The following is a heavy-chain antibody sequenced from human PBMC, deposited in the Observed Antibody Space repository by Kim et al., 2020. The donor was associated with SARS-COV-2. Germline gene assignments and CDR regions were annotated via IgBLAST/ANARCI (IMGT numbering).Heavy chain of an antibody. CDR1: GFTFSSYE. J-gene: IGHJ6*02. CDR2: ISSSGSTI. Sequence: GGSLRLSCAASGFTFSSYEMNWVRQAPGKGLEWVSYISSSGSTIYYADSVKGRFTISRDNAKNSLYLQMNSLRAEDTAVYYCARERRVIVGATYYYYYGMDVWGQGTTVTVSS. D-gene: IGHD1-26*01. V-gene: IGHV3-48*03. CDR3: ARERRVIVGATYYYYYGMDV.